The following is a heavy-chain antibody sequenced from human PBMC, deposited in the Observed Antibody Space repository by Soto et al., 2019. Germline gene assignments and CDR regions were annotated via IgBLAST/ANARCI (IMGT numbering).Heavy chain of an antibody. J-gene: IGHJ6*03. D-gene: IGHD6-25*01. CDR1: GYTFTSYD. CDR2: MNPNSGNT. Sequence: QVQLVQSGAEVKKPGASVKVSCKASGYTFTSYDINWVRQATGQGLEWMGWMNPNSGNTGYAQKFQGRVTMTRNTSISTAYMELSSLRSEDTAVYYCARGVRRLRGIQYYYYYYYMDVWGKGTTVTVSS. V-gene: IGHV1-8*01. CDR3: ARGVRRLRGIQYYYYYYYMDV.